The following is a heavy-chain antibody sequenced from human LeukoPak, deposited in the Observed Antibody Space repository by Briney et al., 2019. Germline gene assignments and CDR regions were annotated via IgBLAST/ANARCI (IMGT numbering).Heavy chain of an antibody. D-gene: IGHD3-22*01. V-gene: IGHV3-23*01. CDR1: GFTFGSYV. J-gene: IGHJ4*02. CDR2: IDGGGGS. Sequence: GGSLRLSCAASGFTFGSYVMSWLRQAPGKGPELVAAIDGGGGSFHADSVKGRFTISRDNSKNSLYLQMNGLRSDDTAVYYCARKLYYYDSSGYGYWGQGTQVTVSS. CDR3: ARKLYYYDSSGYGY.